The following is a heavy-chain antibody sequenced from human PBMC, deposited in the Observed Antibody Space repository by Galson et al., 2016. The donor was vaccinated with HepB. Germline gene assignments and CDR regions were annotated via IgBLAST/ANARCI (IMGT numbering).Heavy chain of an antibody. D-gene: IGHD3-10*02. CDR3: ARARTAVAAIIAMFSHRGPYNAMDV. CDR1: GFTVNSYG. CDR2: ICSSTTTR. V-gene: IGHV3-48*02. J-gene: IGHJ6*02. Sequence: SLRLSCAASGFTVNSYGMSWVRQAPGKGLEWVSYICSSTTTRYYAGSVQGRFTISRDNARHSLYLEMNSLRHEDTAVYYCARARTAVAAIIAMFSHRGPYNAMDVWGQGTTVTVTS.